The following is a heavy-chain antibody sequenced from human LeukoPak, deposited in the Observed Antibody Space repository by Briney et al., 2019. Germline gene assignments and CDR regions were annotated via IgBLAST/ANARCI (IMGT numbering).Heavy chain of an antibody. CDR2: IYSGVNRT. J-gene: IGHJ5*02. CDR1: GFTVGNKY. Sequence: GGSLRLSCEASGFTVGNKYMSWVRQAPGKGLEWLSIIYSGVNRTYYADSVKGRFTISRDKSKNTVYLQMNSLRPEDTAVYYCVRDYLAWFDPWGQGTLVTVSS. CDR3: VRDYLAWFDP. D-gene: IGHD2/OR15-2a*01. V-gene: IGHV3-66*01.